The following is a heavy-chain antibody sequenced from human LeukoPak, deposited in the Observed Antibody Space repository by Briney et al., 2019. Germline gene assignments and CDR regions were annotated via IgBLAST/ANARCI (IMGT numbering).Heavy chain of an antibody. CDR2: ISYDGSNK. V-gene: IGHV3-30-3*01. D-gene: IGHD5-18*01. CDR1: GSTFSSYA. Sequence: GGSLRLSCAASGSTFSSYAMHWVRQAPGKGLEWVAVISYDGSNKYYADSVKGRFTISRDNSKNTLYLQMNSLRAEDTAVYYCAREGIQPTYAFDIWGQGTMVTVSS. J-gene: IGHJ3*02. CDR3: AREGIQPTYAFDI.